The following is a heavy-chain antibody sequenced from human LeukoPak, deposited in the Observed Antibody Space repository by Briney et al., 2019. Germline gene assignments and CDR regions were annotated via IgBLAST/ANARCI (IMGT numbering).Heavy chain of an antibody. CDR2: INSDGSST. V-gene: IGHV3-74*01. D-gene: IGHD1-26*01. CDR3: ARGTGSYYSLGY. J-gene: IGHJ4*02. Sequence: GGSLRLSCAASGFTFSSYWMHWVRQAPGKGLVWVSRINSDGSSTSYADSVKGRFTISRDNAKSTLYLQMDSLRAEDTAMYYCARGTGSYYSLGYWGQGTLVTVSS. CDR1: GFTFSSYW.